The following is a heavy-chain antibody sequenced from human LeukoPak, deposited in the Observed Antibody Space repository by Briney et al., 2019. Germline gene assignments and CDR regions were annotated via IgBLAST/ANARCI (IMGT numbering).Heavy chain of an antibody. CDR2: ISAYNGNT. Sequence: GASVKVSCKASGYTFTSYGISWVRQAPGQGLEWMGWISAYNGNTNYAQKLQGRVTMTTDTSTSTAYMELRSLRSDDTAVYYCAGDGIGIAAAGTDYWGQGTLVTVSS. CDR1: GYTFTSYG. V-gene: IGHV1-18*01. CDR3: AGDGIGIAAAGTDY. D-gene: IGHD6-13*01. J-gene: IGHJ4*02.